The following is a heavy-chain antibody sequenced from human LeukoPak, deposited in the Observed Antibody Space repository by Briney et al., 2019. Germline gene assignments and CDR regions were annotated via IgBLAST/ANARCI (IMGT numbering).Heavy chain of an antibody. D-gene: IGHD1-26*01. V-gene: IGHV4-61*02. CDR2: IYTSGST. CDR3: ASLSRWELQYFDY. CDR1: GGSISSGSYY. J-gene: IGHJ4*02. Sequence: SETLSLTCTVSGGSISSGSYYWSWIRQPAGKGLEWIGRIYTSGSTNYNPSLKSRVTISVDTSKNQFSLKLSSVTAADTAVYYCASLSRWELQYFDYWGQGTLVTVSS.